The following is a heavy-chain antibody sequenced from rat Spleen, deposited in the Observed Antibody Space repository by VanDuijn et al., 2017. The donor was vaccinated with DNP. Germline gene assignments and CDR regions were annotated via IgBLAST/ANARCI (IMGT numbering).Heavy chain of an antibody. V-gene: IGHV5S13*01. Sequence: EVQLVESGGGLVQPGRSMKLSCAASGFTFSNYGMAWVRQAPTKGLEWVASISIGGGNTYYRDSVKGRFSISRDNAKNTQYLQMDSLRSEDTATYYCARHPQTTGIPDYWGQGVMVTVSS. CDR3: ARHPQTTGIPDY. D-gene: IGHD1-7*01. CDR1: GFTFSNYG. J-gene: IGHJ2*01. CDR2: ISIGGGNT.